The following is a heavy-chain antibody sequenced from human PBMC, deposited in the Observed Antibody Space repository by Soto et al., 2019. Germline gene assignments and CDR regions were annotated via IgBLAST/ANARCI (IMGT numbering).Heavy chain of an antibody. V-gene: IGHV4-59*08. CDR2: IYYSGST. D-gene: IGHD3-22*01. CDR1: GGSISSYY. J-gene: IGHJ5*01. Sequence: PSETLSLTCTVSGGSISSYYWSWIRQPPGKGPEWIGYIYYSGSTNYKSSLKSRVTISVDTSKNQFSLKLSSVTAADTAVYYCARHLGYDSSGYYRNWFDSWGQGTLVTVSS. CDR3: ARHLGYDSSGYYRNWFDS.